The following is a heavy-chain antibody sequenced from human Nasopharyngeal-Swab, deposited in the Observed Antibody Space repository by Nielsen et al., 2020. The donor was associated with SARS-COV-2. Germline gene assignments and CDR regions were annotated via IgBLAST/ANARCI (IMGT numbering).Heavy chain of an antibody. CDR2: ISSSSSYI. J-gene: IGHJ3*02. CDR3: ARGAYYDSRGAFDI. V-gene: IGHV3-21*01. D-gene: IGHD3-22*01. Sequence: GGSLRLSCAASGFTFSSYSMNWVRQAPGKGLEWVSSISSSSSYIYYADSVKGRFTISRDNAKNSLYPQMNSLRAEDTAVYYCARGAYYDSRGAFDIWGQGTMVTVSS. CDR1: GFTFSSYS.